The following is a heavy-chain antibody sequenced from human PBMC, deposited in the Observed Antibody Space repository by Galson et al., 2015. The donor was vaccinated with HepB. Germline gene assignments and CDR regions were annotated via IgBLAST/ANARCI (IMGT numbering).Heavy chain of an antibody. CDR2: IRSKANSYAT. CDR1: GFTFSGSA. V-gene: IGHV3-73*01. D-gene: IGHD5-12*01. J-gene: IGHJ4*02. CDR3: TGHVDIVATIPKYYFDY. Sequence: SLRLSCAASGFTFSGSAMHWVRQASGKGLEWVGRIRSKANSYATAYAASVKGRFTISRDDSKNTAYLQMNSLKTEDTAVYYCTGHVDIVATIPKYYFDYWGQGTLVTVSS.